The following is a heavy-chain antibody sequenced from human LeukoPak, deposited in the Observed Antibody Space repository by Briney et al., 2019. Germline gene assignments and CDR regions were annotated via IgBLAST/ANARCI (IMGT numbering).Heavy chain of an antibody. CDR2: IYHSGST. J-gene: IGHJ4*02. CDR1: GGSLSSGGYS. Sequence: SQTLSLTCAVSGGSLSSGGYSWSWIRQPPRKGLEWIGYIYHSGSTYYNPSLKSRVTISVDRSKNQFSLKLSSVTAADTAVYYCASGTECGGDCYSLWGQGTLVTVSS. D-gene: IGHD2-21*02. V-gene: IGHV4-30-2*01. CDR3: ASGTECGGDCYSL.